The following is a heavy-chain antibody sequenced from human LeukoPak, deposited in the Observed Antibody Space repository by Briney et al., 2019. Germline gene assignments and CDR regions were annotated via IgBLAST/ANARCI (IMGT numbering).Heavy chain of an antibody. CDR3: TTDQNDYDFWSGYYIVDY. J-gene: IGHJ4*02. V-gene: IGHV3-21*03. CDR1: GFTFSSYS. D-gene: IGHD3-3*01. Sequence: GGSLRLSCAASGFTFSSYSMNWVRQAPGKGLEWVSSISSSSSYIYYADSVKGRFTISRDNAKNSLYLQMNSLRAEDTAVYYCTTDQNDYDFWSGYYIVDYWGQGTLVTVSS. CDR2: ISSSSSYI.